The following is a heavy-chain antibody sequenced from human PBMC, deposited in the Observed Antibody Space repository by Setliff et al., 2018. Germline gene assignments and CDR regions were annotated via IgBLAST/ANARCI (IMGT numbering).Heavy chain of an antibody. D-gene: IGHD3-3*01. CDR1: GESFSGFH. CDR2: INHSGNT. Sequence: SETLSLTCGVFGESFSGFHWSWIRQPPGKGLEWIGEINHSGNTNYNPSLKSRATISLDTSKNQFSLSLTSVTAADTAVYYCARMSGFQYIDVWGKGTTVTVSS. CDR3: ARMSGFQYIDV. J-gene: IGHJ6*03. V-gene: IGHV4-34*01.